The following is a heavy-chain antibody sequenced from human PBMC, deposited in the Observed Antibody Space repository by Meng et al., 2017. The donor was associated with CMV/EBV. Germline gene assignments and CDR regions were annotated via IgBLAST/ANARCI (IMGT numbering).Heavy chain of an antibody. CDR3: ARDLKQTGTDFQH. V-gene: IGHV1-69*10. CDR2: IIPILGIA. Sequence: SVTVSCKASGGTFSSYAISWVRQAPGQGLEWMGGIIPILGIANYAQQFQGRVTITADKSTSTAYMELSSLRSEDTAVYYCARDLKQTGTDFQHWGQGTLVTVSS. J-gene: IGHJ1*01. D-gene: IGHD1/OR15-1a*01. CDR1: GGTFSSYA.